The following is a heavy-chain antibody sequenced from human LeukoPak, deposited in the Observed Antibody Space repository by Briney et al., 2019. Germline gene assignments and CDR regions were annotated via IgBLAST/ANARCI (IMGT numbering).Heavy chain of an antibody. Sequence: SVKVSCKASGGTFSSYAISWVRQAPGQGLECMGGIIPIFGTANYAQKFQGRVTTTTDESTSTAYMEVSSLRSEDTAVYYCASRFCTYYYDSSGCGGLDYWGQGTLVTVPS. CDR2: IIPIFGTA. CDR1: GGTFSSYA. CDR3: ASRFCTYYYDSSGCGGLDY. D-gene: IGHD3-22*01. V-gene: IGHV1-69*05. J-gene: IGHJ4*02.